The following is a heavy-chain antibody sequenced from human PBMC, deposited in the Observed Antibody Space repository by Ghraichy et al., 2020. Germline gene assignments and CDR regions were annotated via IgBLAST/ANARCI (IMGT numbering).Heavy chain of an antibody. CDR2: ITGSSITI. D-gene: IGHD6-13*01. CDR1: GFSFSDYS. CDR3: ARLPLPRRAAVGDWYFDL. J-gene: IGHJ2*01. V-gene: IGHV3-48*01. Sequence: GGSLRLSCEGSGFSFSDYSMIWVRLTPRKALEWVSYITGSSITIFYTDSVKGRFTISRDNAKNSLYLQMNSLRAEDTAVYYCARLPLPRRAAVGDWYFDLLGSGTLVTVSS.